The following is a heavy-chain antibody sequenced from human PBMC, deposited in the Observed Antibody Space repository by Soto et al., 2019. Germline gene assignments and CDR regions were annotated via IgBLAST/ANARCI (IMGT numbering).Heavy chain of an antibody. J-gene: IGHJ4*02. CDR3: AREESSGWSKKFLDY. CDR2: INPSGGST. Sequence: XSVKVSCKASVYTFTSYAMHWVRQAPGQRLEWMGIINPSGGSTSYAQKFQGRVTMTRDTSTSTVYMELSSLRSEDTAVYYCAREESSGWSKKFLDYWGQGTLVTSPQ. V-gene: IGHV1-46*01. D-gene: IGHD6-19*01. CDR1: VYTFTSYA.